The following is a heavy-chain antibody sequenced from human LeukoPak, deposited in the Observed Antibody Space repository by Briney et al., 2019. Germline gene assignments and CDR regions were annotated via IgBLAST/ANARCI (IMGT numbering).Heavy chain of an antibody. J-gene: IGHJ4*02. CDR1: GYSFTSYW. CDR3: ARLSGGPQQLIPFDY. CDR2: FYPGDSDT. D-gene: IGHD6-13*01. V-gene: IGHV5-51*01. Sequence: GGSLEISCQGSGYSFTSYWIGGVRQLPGKGLEWIGIFYPGDSDTRSIPSFQGQVTISADKSISTAYLQWSSLKASDTAMYYCARLSGGPQQLIPFDYWGQGTPVTVSS.